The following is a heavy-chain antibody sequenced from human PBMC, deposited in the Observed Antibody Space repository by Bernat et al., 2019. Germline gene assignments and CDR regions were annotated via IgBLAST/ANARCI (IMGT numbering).Heavy chain of an antibody. J-gene: IGHJ4*02. CDR3: ARPATTVTTWMAY. CDR1: GFTFSDHY. Sequence: EVQLVESGGGLVQPGGSLRLSCEASGFTFSDHYMDWVRQAPGKGLEWVGRARNKANSYTIAYAASVQGRFTISRDDSKNSLYLQMNGLKTEDTAVYYCARPATTVTTWMAYWGQGTLITVSS. CDR2: ARNKANSYTI. D-gene: IGHD4-11*01. V-gene: IGHV3-72*01.